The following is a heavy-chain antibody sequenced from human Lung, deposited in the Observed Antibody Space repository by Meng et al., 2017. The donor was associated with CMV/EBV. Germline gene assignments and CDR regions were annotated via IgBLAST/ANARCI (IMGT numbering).Heavy chain of an antibody. CDR2: INSDGSST. V-gene: IGHV3-74*01. Sequence: GGSLRLSCAASGFTFSSYWMHWVRQAPGKGLVWVSRINSDGSSTSYADSVKGRFTISRDNAKNTLYLQMNSLRAEDTAVYYCARDLRTVIAAAGTSADAGWGQGTXVTVSS. J-gene: IGHJ4*02. D-gene: IGHD6-13*01. CDR3: ARDLRTVIAAAGTSADAG. CDR1: GFTFSSYW.